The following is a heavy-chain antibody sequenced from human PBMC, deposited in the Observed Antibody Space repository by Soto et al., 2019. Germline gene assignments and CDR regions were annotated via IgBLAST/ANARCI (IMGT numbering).Heavy chain of an antibody. CDR3: AREYSLMDV. Sequence: QVQLQESGPGLVKPSETLSLTCTVSGGSVSSGSYYWSWIRQPPGKGLEWIGYIYYSGSTNYNPSLKSRVTISVDTSKNQFSLKLSSVTAADTAVYYCAREYSLMDVWGQGTTVTVSS. CDR2: IYYSGST. V-gene: IGHV4-61*01. D-gene: IGHD2-21*01. CDR1: GGSVSSGSYY. J-gene: IGHJ6*02.